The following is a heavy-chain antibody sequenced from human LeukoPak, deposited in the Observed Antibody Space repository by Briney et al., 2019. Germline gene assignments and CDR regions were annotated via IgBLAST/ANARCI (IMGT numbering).Heavy chain of an antibody. J-gene: IGHJ5*02. D-gene: IGHD3-22*01. CDR1: SGSISSYY. CDR2: IYYSGST. Sequence: SETLSLTCTVSSGSISSYYWSWIRQPPGKGLEWIGYIYYSGSTNYNPSLKGRVTISVDTSKNQFSLKLNSVTAADTAVYYCARGSLTHYYDSSGNWFDPWGQGTLVTVSS. CDR3: ARGSLTHYYDSSGNWFDP. V-gene: IGHV4-59*01.